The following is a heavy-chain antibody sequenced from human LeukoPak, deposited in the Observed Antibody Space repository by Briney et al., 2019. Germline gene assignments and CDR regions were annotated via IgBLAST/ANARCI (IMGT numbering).Heavy chain of an antibody. CDR2: IIPIFGTA. V-gene: IGHV1-69*01. CDR1: GGTFSSYA. Sequence: SVKVSCKASGGTFSSYAISRVRQAPGQGLEWMGGIIPIFGTANYAQKFQGRVTITADESTSTAYMELSSLRSEDTAVYYCARDPCGGDCYHAFDIWGQGTMVTVSS. J-gene: IGHJ3*02. D-gene: IGHD2-21*02. CDR3: ARDPCGGDCYHAFDI.